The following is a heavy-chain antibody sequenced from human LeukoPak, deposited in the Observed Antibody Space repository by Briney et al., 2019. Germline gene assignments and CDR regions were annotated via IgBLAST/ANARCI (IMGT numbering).Heavy chain of an antibody. CDR2: IYLGDSDT. CDR3: VRHPSYTSGWPLDY. V-gene: IGHV5-51*01. Sequence: GESLKISCKGSGYSSTNSWIGWVRQVPGKGLEWVGIIYLGDSDTRYSPSFQGQVTISADKSITTAYLQWSSLKASDTAIYYCVRHPSYTSGWPLDYWGQGTLVTVSS. CDR1: GYSSTNSW. J-gene: IGHJ4*02. D-gene: IGHD6-19*01.